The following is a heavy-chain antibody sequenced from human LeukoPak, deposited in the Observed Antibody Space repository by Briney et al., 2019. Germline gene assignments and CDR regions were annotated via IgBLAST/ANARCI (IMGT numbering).Heavy chain of an antibody. Sequence: GGSLRLSCAASGFTFSSYAMHWVRQAPGKGLEWVAVISYDGSNKYYADSVKGRFTISRDNSKNTLYLQMNSLRAEDTAVYYCARPSGLSYTVFSGSGNYYTYYFDYWGQGTLVTVSS. CDR2: ISYDGSNK. CDR1: GFTFSSYA. D-gene: IGHD3-10*01. V-gene: IGHV3-30-3*01. J-gene: IGHJ4*02. CDR3: ARPSGLSYTVFSGSGNYYTYYFDY.